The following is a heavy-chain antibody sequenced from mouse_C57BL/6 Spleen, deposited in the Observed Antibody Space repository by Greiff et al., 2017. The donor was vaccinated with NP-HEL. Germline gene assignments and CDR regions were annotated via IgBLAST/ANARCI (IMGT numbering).Heavy chain of an antibody. V-gene: IGHV1-59*01. J-gene: IGHJ3*01. CDR2: IDPSDSYT. D-gene: IGHD1-1*01. CDR3: ARSSLYGSPAWFAY. CDR1: GYTFTSYW. Sequence: VQLQQPGAELVRPGTSVKLSCKASGYTFTSYWMHWEKQRPGQGLEWIGVIDPSDSYTNYNQKFKGKATLTVDTSSSTAYMQLSSLTSEDSAVYYCARSSLYGSPAWFAYWGQGTLVTVSA.